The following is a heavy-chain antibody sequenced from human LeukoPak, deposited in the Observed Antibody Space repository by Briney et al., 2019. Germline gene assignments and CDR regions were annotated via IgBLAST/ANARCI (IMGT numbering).Heavy chain of an antibody. D-gene: IGHD6-13*01. CDR3: ARVNWAVAAALGY. V-gene: IGHV4-59*01. CDR1: VCSIYTYY. Sequence: SETLSLTCGVSVCSIYTYYWSWIRQSPGKGLEWIGYIYHSGSTNYNPSLKSRVTISVDTSKNQFSLKLSSVTAADTAVYYCARVNWAVAAALGYWGQGTLVTVSS. CDR2: IYHSGST. J-gene: IGHJ4*02.